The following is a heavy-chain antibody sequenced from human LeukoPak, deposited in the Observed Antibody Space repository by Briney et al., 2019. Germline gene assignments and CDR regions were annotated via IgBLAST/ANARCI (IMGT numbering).Heavy chain of an antibody. V-gene: IGHV3-30*01. Sequence: GGSLRLSCAASGFTFSGYAMHWVRQAPGKGLEWVAVISYDGSNKYYADFVKGRFTISRDNSKNTLYLQMNSLRAEDTAVYYCARGDDYGDVWGQGTLVTVSS. CDR2: ISYDGSNK. D-gene: IGHD4-17*01. CDR3: ARGDDYGDV. CDR1: GFTFSGYA. J-gene: IGHJ4*02.